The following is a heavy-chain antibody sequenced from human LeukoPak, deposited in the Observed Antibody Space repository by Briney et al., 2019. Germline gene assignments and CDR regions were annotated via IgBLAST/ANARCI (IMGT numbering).Heavy chain of an antibody. CDR3: ARVVRGAVTSNCFAP. CDR2: ISDSGAT. J-gene: IGHJ5*02. Sequence: SETLSLTCTVSGGSINDVYWTWIRQAPGTGLEGFSDISDSGATDYNTSLRSRVTMSVDATKNEFSLQLRSLTAAHSAMYYCARVVRGAVTSNCFAPWGQGTLVTVSS. CDR1: GGSINDVY. D-gene: IGHD4-17*01. V-gene: IGHV4-59*01.